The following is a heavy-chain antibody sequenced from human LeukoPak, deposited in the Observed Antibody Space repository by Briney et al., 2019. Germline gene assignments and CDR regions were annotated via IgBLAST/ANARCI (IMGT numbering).Heavy chain of an antibody. CDR1: GGSISSHY. J-gene: IGHJ4*02. Sequence: PSETLSLTCTASGGSISSHYWSWIRQPPGKGLEWIGYIYYSGSTNDNPSPKSRVTISVDTSKNQFSLKLSSVTAADTGVYCCARYAGRFDYWGQGTLVTVSS. D-gene: IGHD6-13*01. CDR2: IYYSGST. V-gene: IGHV4-59*11. CDR3: ARYAGRFDY.